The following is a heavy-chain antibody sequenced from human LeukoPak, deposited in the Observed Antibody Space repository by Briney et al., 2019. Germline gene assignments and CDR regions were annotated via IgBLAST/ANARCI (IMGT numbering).Heavy chain of an antibody. J-gene: IGHJ5*02. D-gene: IGHD3-16*01. V-gene: IGHV5-51*01. CDR2: IYPGDSDT. Sequence: GESLKISCKVSGDNFASYRIGWVRQMPGKGLEWMGFIYPGDSDTRYSPSFQGQVTISADNSISTAYLQWSSLKASDTAMYYCAIFDFLFGEIDNWFDPWGQGTQVTVSS. CDR1: GDNFASYR. CDR3: AIFDFLFGEIDNWFDP.